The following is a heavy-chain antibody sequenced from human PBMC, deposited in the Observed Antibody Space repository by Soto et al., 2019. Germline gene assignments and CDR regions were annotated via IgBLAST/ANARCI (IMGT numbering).Heavy chain of an antibody. CDR1: GFSLSSSGMA. J-gene: IGHJ6*02. Sequence: QIILKESGPALVKPTQTLTLTGTVSGFSLSSSGMAVGWVRQPAGKALEWLALIYFDEDKRYNPSLQSRLTLTKGTCKIQVVPTTPNMDPGTTAPYDGAMWRTQYSTALAVGGQGTTVTV. CDR3: AMWRTQYSTALAV. D-gene: IGHD2-15*01. CDR2: IYFDEDK. V-gene: IGHV2-5*02.